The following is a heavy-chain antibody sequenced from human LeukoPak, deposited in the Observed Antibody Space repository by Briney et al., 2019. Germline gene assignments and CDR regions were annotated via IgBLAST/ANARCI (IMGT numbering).Heavy chain of an antibody. CDR1: GYTLTELS. V-gene: IGHV1-24*01. J-gene: IGHJ5*02. CDR2: FDPEDGET. D-gene: IGHD5-12*01. CDR3: ATAGGYSGYDYWFDP. Sequence: ASVEVSCKVSGYTLTELSMHWVRQAPGKGLEWMGGFDPEDGETIYAQKFQGRVTMTEDTSTDTAYMELSSLRSEDTAVYYCATAGGYSGYDYWFDPWGQGTLVTVSS.